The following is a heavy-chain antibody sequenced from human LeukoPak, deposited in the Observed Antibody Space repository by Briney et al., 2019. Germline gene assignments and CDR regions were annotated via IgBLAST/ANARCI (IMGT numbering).Heavy chain of an antibody. CDR3: ARSLGYSSSWTHYYYYYMDV. CDR1: GFTFGSYG. D-gene: IGHD6-13*01. J-gene: IGHJ6*03. V-gene: IGHV3-30*03. CDR2: ISYDGSNK. Sequence: GGSLRLSCAASGFTFGSYGMHWVRQAPGKGLEWVAVISYDGSNKYYADSVKGRFTISRDNAKNSLYLQMNSLRAEDTAVYYCARSLGYSSSWTHYYYYYMDVWGKGTTVTVSS.